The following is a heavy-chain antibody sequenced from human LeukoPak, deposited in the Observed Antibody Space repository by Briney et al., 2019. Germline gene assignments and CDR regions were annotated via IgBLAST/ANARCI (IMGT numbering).Heavy chain of an antibody. CDR2: INHSGST. CDR3: ARNYDFWSGYSYYFDY. V-gene: IGHV4-34*01. J-gene: IGHJ4*02. D-gene: IGHD3-3*01. CDR1: GGSFSGYY. Sequence: PSETLSLTCAVYGGSFSGYYWSWIRQPPGKGLEWIGEINHSGSTNQNPSLKSRVTISVDTSKNQFSLKLSSVTAADTAVYYCARNYDFWSGYSYYFDYWGQGTLVTVSS.